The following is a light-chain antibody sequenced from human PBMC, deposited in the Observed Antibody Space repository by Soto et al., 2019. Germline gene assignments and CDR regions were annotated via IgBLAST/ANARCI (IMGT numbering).Light chain of an antibody. CDR3: EQYNKWPLT. Sequence: EIVMTQSPATLSVSPGERVTLSCRASQSVSSNLAWYQQKVGQAPRLLIYVASTRATGIPARFSGSGSGTEFTLTISGLQSEDFAVYYCEQYNKWPLTFGGGTKVEIK. V-gene: IGKV3-15*01. CDR2: VAS. CDR1: QSVSSN. J-gene: IGKJ4*01.